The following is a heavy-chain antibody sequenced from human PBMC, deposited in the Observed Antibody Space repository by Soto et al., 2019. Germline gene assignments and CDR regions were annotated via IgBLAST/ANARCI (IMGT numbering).Heavy chain of an antibody. CDR3: ARAGAGATGRALWFDP. CDR1: GFTFSSYS. J-gene: IGHJ5*02. CDR2: ISSSSSYI. Sequence: GGSLRLSCAASGFTFSSYSMNWVRQAPGKGLEWVSSISSSSSYIYYADSVKGRFTISRDNAKNSLYLQMNSLRAEDTAVYYCARAGAGATGRALWFDPWGQGTLVTVSS. D-gene: IGHD1-26*01. V-gene: IGHV3-21*01.